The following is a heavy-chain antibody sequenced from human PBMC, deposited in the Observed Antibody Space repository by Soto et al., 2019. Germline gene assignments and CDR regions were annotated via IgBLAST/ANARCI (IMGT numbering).Heavy chain of an antibody. J-gene: IGHJ6*02. CDR1: GFTFSSYW. V-gene: IGHV3-74*01. Sequence: EVQLVESGGDLVQPGGSLRLSCAASGFTFSSYWMHWVRQAPGKELVWVSRIKGDGSSTNSADSLQCRFTISRDNAKSTLYLQINSLRAEDTAVYYCARGKTNVYALDVWGQGTAVTVS. CDR3: ARGKTNVYALDV. CDR2: IKGDGSST.